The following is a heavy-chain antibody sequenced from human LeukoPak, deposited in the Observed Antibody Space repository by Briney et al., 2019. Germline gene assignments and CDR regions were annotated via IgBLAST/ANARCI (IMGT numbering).Heavy chain of an antibody. Sequence: GGSLKLSCAASGFTFSGSVMHWVRQASGKGLEWVGLIRSKANSYATVYAASVKGRFTISRDDSKNTAYLQMNSLKTEDTAVFYCSTLVGCTTSGLHYWGQGTLVTVSS. D-gene: IGHD1-26*01. V-gene: IGHV3-73*01. CDR2: IRSKANSYAT. CDR3: STLVGCTTSGLHY. CDR1: GFTFSGSV. J-gene: IGHJ4*02.